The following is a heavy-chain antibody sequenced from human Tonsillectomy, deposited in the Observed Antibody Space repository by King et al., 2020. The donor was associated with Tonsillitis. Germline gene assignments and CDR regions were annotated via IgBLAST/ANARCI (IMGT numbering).Heavy chain of an antibody. J-gene: IGHJ4*02. D-gene: IGHD3-10*01. CDR2: IIPIFGTP. V-gene: IGHV1-69*01. Sequence: QLVQSGAEVKKPGSSVKVSCKASGGTFSSYTINWVRQAPGQGLEWMGGIIPIFGTPNAARKFQGRVTITADESTSSAYMELSSLRSDDTAVYYCALGSSYNTPSGYFDYWGQGTLVTVSP. CDR3: ALGSSYNTPSGYFDY. CDR1: GGTFSSYT.